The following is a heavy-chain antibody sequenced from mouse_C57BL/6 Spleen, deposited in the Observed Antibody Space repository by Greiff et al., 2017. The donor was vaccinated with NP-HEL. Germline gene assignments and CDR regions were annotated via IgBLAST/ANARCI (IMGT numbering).Heavy chain of an antibody. Sequence: QVQLKQSGPGLVQPSQSLSITCTVSGFSFTSYGVHWVRQSPGKGLEWLGVIWSGGNTDYNAAFISGLSINKDNSTSQVFFKMNSLHADDAAIYYCARSLYGSTYVSWYFDVWGTGTTVTVSS. CDR2: IWSGGNT. CDR3: ARSLYGSTYVSWYFDV. V-gene: IGHV2-2*01. D-gene: IGHD1-1*01. J-gene: IGHJ1*03. CDR1: GFSFTSYG.